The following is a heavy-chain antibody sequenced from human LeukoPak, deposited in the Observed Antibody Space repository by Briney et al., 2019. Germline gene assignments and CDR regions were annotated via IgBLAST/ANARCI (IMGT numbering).Heavy chain of an antibody. D-gene: IGHD2-2*03. J-gene: IGHJ4*02. CDR3: ARGGYCSSTSCQYYFDY. CDR1: GGSISSYY. CDR2: FYYSGST. Sequence: SETLSLTCTVSGGSISSYYWSWIRQPPGKGLEWIGDFYYSGSTNYNPSLKSRVTISVDTSKNQFTLKLSSVTAADTAVYYGARGGYCSSTSCQYYFDYWGQGTLVTVSS. V-gene: IGHV4-59*12.